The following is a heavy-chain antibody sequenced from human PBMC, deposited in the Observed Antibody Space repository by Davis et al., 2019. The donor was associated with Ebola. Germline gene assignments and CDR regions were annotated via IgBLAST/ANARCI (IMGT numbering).Heavy chain of an antibody. D-gene: IGHD6-19*01. CDR3: AKDLDSSGWFNWFDP. V-gene: IGHV3-30*18. Sequence: GESLKISCAASGFTFSSYGMHWVRQAPGKGLEWVAVISYDGSNKYYADSVKGRFTISRDNSKNTLYLQMNSLRVEDTAVYYCAKDLDSSGWFNWFDPWGQGTLVTVSS. CDR1: GFTFSSYG. CDR2: ISYDGSNK. J-gene: IGHJ5*02.